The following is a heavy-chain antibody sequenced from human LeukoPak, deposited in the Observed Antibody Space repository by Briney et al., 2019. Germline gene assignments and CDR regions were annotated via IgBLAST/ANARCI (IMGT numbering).Heavy chain of an antibody. CDR3: ARDLTIFGVGYYCYYMDV. CDR2: MNPNSGNT. V-gene: IGHV1-8*01. J-gene: IGHJ6*03. Sequence: ASVKVSCKASGYTFTSSDINWVRQATGQGLEWMGWMNPNSGNTGYAQKFQGRVTMTRNTSISTAYMELSSLRSEDTAVYYCARDLTIFGVGYYCYYMDVWGKGTTVTVSS. CDR1: GYTFTSSD. D-gene: IGHD3-3*01.